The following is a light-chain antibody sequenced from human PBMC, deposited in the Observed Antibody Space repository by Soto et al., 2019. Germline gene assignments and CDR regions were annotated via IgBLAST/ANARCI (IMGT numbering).Light chain of an antibody. CDR1: SSDVGAYNY. CDR2: EVS. Sequence: QSVLTQPASVFGSPGQSITISCTGTSSDVGAYNYVSWYQQYPGKAPKLMIYEVSNRPSGVSNRFSGSKSGNTASLTISGLQAEDEADYYCSSYTSSSTLFGGGTQLTVL. CDR3: SSYTSSSTL. J-gene: IGLJ2*01. V-gene: IGLV2-14*01.